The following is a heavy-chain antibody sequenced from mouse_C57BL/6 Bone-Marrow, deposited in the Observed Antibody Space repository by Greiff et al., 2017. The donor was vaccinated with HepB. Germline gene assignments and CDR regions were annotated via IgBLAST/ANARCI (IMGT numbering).Heavy chain of an antibody. J-gene: IGHJ3*01. V-gene: IGHV1-72*01. D-gene: IGHD2-4*01. CDR1: GYTFTSYW. CDR2: IDPNSGGT. Sequence: QVQLKQPGAELVKPGASVKLSCKASGYTFTSYWMHWVKQRPGRGLEWIGRIDPNSGGTKYNEKFKSKATLTVDKPSSTAYMQLSSLTSEDSAVYYCAMDDYDDPFAYWGQGTLVTVSA. CDR3: AMDDYDDPFAY.